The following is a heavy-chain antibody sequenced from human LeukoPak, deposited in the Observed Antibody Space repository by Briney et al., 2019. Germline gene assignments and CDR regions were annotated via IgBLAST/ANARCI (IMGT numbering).Heavy chain of an antibody. J-gene: IGHJ5*02. CDR2: IYYSGCT. D-gene: IGHD3-3*01. V-gene: IGHV4-31*03. CDR3: ARDRGKAYYDFWSGYYPAWFDP. Sequence: SETLSLTCTVSGGSISSGGYYWSWIRQHPGKGLEWIGYIYYSGCTYYDPSLKSRVTISVDTSKNQFSLKLSSVTAADTAVYYCARDRGKAYYDFWSGYYPAWFDPWGQGTLVTVSS. CDR1: GGSISSGGYY.